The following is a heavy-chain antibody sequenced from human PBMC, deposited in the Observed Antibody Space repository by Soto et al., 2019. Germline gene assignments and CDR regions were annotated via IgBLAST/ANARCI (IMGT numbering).Heavy chain of an antibody. CDR3: ARGGACSGGSCYSVFDFDY. Sequence: SETLSLTCAVYGGSFSDYYWSWIRQPPGKGLEWIGEVYHSGSTDYNPSLKSRVTISVGATNDQFSLKLSSVTAADTAVYYCARGGACSGGSCYSVFDFDYWGQGXLVTVYS. D-gene: IGHD2-15*01. J-gene: IGHJ4*02. V-gene: IGHV4-34*01. CDR1: GGSFSDYY. CDR2: VYHSGST.